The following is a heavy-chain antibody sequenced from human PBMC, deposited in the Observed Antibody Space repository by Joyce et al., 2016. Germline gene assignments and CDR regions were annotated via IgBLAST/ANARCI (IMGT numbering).Heavy chain of an antibody. V-gene: IGHV4-34*01. D-gene: IGHD7-27*01. J-gene: IGHJ5*02. CDR2: INHSGST. CDR1: GGSFSGYY. CDR3: ARGPRANWGLVWFDP. Sequence: QVQLQKWGAGLLKPSETLSLTCAVDGGSFSGYYWRWILQPPGKGLEWIWKINHSGSTNYYPTLKSPVTISVDTAKNQFSLKLSSVTAADTAVYYCARGPRANWGLVWFDPWAQGTLVTVSS.